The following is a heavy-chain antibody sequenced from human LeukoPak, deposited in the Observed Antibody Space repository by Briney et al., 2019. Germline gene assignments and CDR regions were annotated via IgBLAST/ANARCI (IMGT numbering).Heavy chain of an antibody. J-gene: IGHJ6*03. V-gene: IGHV1-8*01. D-gene: IGHD1-26*01. CDR3: ARGLSVYGEWELLSYYYYYMDV. Sequence: ASVKVSCKASGYTCTSYDINWVRQATGQGLECMGWMNPNSGNTGYAQKFQGRVAMTRNTSISTAYMKLSSLRSEDTAVYYCARGLSVYGEWELLSYYYYYMDVWGKGTTVTVSS. CDR1: GYTCTSYD. CDR2: MNPNSGNT.